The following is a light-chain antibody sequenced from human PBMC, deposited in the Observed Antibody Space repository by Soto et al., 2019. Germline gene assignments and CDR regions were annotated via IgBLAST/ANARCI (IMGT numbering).Light chain of an antibody. CDR2: AAS. V-gene: IGKV3-11*01. Sequence: ISMTQSPPTLSVSPGGRVTLSCEASETISADLAWYHHRPGQAPRLLIYAASTRAPGVPARFSGSGSGTDFTLTISSLEPEDFAVYYCQQRSNWPLTFGPGTKVDIK. J-gene: IGKJ3*01. CDR1: ETISAD. CDR3: QQRSNWPLT.